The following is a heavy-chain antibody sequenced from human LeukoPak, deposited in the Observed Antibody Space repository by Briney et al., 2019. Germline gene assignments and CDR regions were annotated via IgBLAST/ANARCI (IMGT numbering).Heavy chain of an antibody. CDR3: ARSEYSYGPTFDY. J-gene: IGHJ4*02. Sequence: TGRSLRLSCAASGFTFSSYGMHWVRQAPGKGLERVAVISYDGSNKYYADSVKGRFTISRDNSKNTLYLQMNSLRDEDTAVYYCARSEYSYGPTFDYWGQGTLVTVSS. D-gene: IGHD5-18*01. CDR2: ISYDGSNK. V-gene: IGHV3-30*03. CDR1: GFTFSSYG.